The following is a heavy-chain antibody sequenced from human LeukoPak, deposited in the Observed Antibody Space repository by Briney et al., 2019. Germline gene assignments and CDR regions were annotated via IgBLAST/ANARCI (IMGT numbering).Heavy chain of an antibody. CDR3: ARVRSRGTMARGPTYYFDY. CDR2: INHSGST. Sequence: PSETLSLTCAVYGGSFSGYYWSWIRQPPGKGLEWIGEINHSGSTNHNPSLKSRVTISVDTSKNQFSLKLSSVTAADTAVYYCARVRSRGTMARGPTYYFDYWGQGTLVNVSS. J-gene: IGHJ4*02. V-gene: IGHV4-34*01. D-gene: IGHD3-10*01. CDR1: GGSFSGYY.